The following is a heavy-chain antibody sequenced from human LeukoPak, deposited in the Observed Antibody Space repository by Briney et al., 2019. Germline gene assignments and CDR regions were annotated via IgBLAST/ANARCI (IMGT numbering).Heavy chain of an antibody. V-gene: IGHV3-30*02. Sequence: GGSLRLSCAASGFTFTNYDMHWVRQTPGKGLEWVALIRYDGSDKYYTDSVKGRFIISRDNSKNTLYLQMNSLRAEDTAVYYCAKDRSYEFWGQGTLVTVSS. J-gene: IGHJ4*02. CDR1: GFTFTNYD. CDR2: IRYDGSDK. D-gene: IGHD3-22*01. CDR3: AKDRSYEF.